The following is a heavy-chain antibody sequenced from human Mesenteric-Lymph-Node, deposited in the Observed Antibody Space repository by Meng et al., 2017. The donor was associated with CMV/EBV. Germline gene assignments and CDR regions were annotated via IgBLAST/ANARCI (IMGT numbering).Heavy chain of an antibody. D-gene: IGHD2-15*01. V-gene: IGHV4-61*01. Sequence: SETLSLTCTVSGGSVSSGIYYWSWIRQPPGKGLEWIGYIYYSGSTNYNPSLKSRVTISLDTSKNQFSLKLSSVTAADTAVYYCARGLGYCSGGSCYYFDYWGQGTLVTVSS. CDR3: ARGLGYCSGGSCYYFDY. CDR1: GGSVSSGIYY. J-gene: IGHJ4*02. CDR2: IYYSGST.